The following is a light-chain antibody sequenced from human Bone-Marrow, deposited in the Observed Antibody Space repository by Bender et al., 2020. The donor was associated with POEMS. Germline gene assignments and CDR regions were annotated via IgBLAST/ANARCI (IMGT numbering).Light chain of an antibody. CDR1: GLGDKY. CDR2: EDN. V-gene: IGLV3-1*01. CDR3: QTWDSSTAV. Sequence: SYELTQPPSVSVSPGQTATIPCSGDGLGDKYACWYQQKPGQSPMFVIYEDNKRPSGIPERFSGSNSGNTATLTISGTQAMDEADYYCQTWDSSTAVFGGGTKLTVL. J-gene: IGLJ2*01.